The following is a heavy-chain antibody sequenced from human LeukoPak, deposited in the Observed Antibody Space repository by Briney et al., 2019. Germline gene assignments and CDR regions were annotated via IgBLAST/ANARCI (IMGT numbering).Heavy chain of an antibody. CDR2: ISSSSSTI. Sequence: PGGSLRLSCAASAFTFSSYSMNWVRQAPGKGLEWVSYISSSSSTIYYADSVKGRFTISRDNAKNSLYLQMNSLRAEDTAVYYCARDKAGAYYYYYYMDVWGKGTTVTVSS. CDR1: AFTFSSYS. J-gene: IGHJ6*03. D-gene: IGHD4-17*01. V-gene: IGHV3-48*01. CDR3: ARDKAGAYYYYYYMDV.